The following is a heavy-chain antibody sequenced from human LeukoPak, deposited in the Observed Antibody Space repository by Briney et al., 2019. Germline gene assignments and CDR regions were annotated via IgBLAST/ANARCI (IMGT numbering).Heavy chain of an antibody. J-gene: IGHJ3*02. Sequence: TETLSLTCTVSGGSISSYYWSWIRQPPGKGLEWVGYIYYSGSTNYNPSLKSRVTISVDTSKNQFSLKLSSVTAADTAVYYCARASWGAFDIWGQGTMVTVSS. V-gene: IGHV4-59*01. CDR3: ARASWGAFDI. D-gene: IGHD1-26*01. CDR2: IYYSGST. CDR1: GGSISSYY.